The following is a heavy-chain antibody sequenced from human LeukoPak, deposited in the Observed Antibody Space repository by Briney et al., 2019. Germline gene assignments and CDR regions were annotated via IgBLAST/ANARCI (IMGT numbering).Heavy chain of an antibody. Sequence: SVKVSCKASGGTFSSYAISWVRQAPGQGLEWLGGTIPIFGTANYAQKFQGRVTITTDESTSTAYMELSSLRSEDTAVYYCASLRRGYSYPWWFDPWGQGTLVTVSS. J-gene: IGHJ5*02. D-gene: IGHD5-18*01. V-gene: IGHV1-69*05. CDR1: GGTFSSYA. CDR3: ASLRRGYSYPWWFDP. CDR2: TIPIFGTA.